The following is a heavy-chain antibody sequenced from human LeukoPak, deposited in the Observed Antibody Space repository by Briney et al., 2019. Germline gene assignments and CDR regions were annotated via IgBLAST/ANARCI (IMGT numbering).Heavy chain of an antibody. J-gene: IGHJ4*02. CDR2: MNPNSGNT. CDR1: GYTFTSYD. Sequence: ASVKVSRKASGYTFTSYDINWVRQATGQGLEWMGWMNPNSGNTGYAQKFQGRVTMTRNTSISTAYMELSSLRSEDTAVYYCARAYYCDSSGYSVNYYFDYWGQGTLVTVSS. V-gene: IGHV1-8*01. CDR3: ARAYYCDSSGYSVNYYFDY. D-gene: IGHD3-22*01.